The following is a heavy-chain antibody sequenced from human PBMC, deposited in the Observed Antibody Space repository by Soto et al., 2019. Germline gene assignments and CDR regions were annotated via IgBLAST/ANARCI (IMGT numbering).Heavy chain of an antibody. J-gene: IGHJ6*02. CDR2: ISWDGGST. Sequence: GGSLRLSCAASGFTFDDYTMHWVRQAPGKGLEWVSLISWDGGSTYYADSVKGRFTISRDNSKNSLYLQMNSLRTEDTALYYCAKDMGWDYYGMDVWGQGTTVTVSS. CDR1: GFTFDDYT. CDR3: AKDMGWDYYGMDV. D-gene: IGHD1-26*01. V-gene: IGHV3-43*01.